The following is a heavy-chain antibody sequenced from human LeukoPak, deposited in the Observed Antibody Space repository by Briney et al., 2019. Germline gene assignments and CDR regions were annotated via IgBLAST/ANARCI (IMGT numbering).Heavy chain of an antibody. J-gene: IGHJ4*02. Sequence: GGSLRLSCAASGFTFSDYYMSWIRQAPGKGLEWVSYISSSGSTIYYADSVKGRFTISRDNAKNSLYLQMNSLRAEDTAVYYCVKITIFGVVKVDYWGQGTLVTVSS. CDR3: VKITIFGVVKVDY. CDR1: GFTFSDYY. V-gene: IGHV3-11*01. CDR2: ISSSGSTI. D-gene: IGHD3-3*01.